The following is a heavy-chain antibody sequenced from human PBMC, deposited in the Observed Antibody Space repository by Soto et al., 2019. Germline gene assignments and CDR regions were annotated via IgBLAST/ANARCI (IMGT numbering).Heavy chain of an antibody. CDR2: IKQDGSEK. CDR1: GFTFSTYW. J-gene: IGHJ4*02. CDR3: VTGDHADY. Sequence: EVQLVESGGGLVKPGGSLRLSCAASGFTFSTYWMGWFRQAPGRGLEWVATIKQDGSEKYYMDSLKGRFTISRDNAINSLYLQMSSLRAEDTAVYFCVTGDHADYWGQGTLVTVSS. V-gene: IGHV3-7*03. D-gene: IGHD3-10*01.